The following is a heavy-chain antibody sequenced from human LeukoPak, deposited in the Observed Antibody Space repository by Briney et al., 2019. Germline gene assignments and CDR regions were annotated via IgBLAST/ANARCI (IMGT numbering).Heavy chain of an antibody. Sequence: WGVLRLSCAVSGFTFSNYGMHWVRQAPGKGLEWVAVIWYNGNNKYYADPVKGRFTISRDNSKNTLYLQMNSLRAEDTAVYYCAREAYYDFWSGLPHFDYWGQGTLVTVSS. V-gene: IGHV3-33*01. D-gene: IGHD3-3*01. CDR3: AREAYYDFWSGLPHFDY. J-gene: IGHJ4*02. CDR2: IWYNGNNK. CDR1: GFTFSNYG.